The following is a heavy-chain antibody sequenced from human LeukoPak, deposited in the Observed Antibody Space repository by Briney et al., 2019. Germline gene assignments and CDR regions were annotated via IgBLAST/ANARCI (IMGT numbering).Heavy chain of an antibody. CDR1: GFTFRNYG. CDR3: AKGTPDYGSGEGMYV. CDR2: TGGSGEST. Sequence: GGSLRVSCAVSGFTFRNYGMNWVRQAPGKGLEWVSATGGSGESTYYADSVQGRFTISRDNSKNTVFLQMNSLTAEDTAVYYCAKGTPDYGSGEGMYVWSKAPTVIVSS. V-gene: IGHV3-23*01. J-gene: IGHJ6*04. D-gene: IGHD3-10*01.